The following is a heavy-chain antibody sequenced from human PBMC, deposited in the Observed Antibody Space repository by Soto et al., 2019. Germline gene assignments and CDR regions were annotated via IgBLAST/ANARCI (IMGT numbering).Heavy chain of an antibody. J-gene: IGHJ5*02. CDR2: MNPNSGNT. CDR3: ARERTRGFDP. Sequence: QVQLVQSGAEVKKPGASVKVSCKASGYTFTSYDINWVRQASGQGLEWMGWMNPNSGNTAYAQKLLGRVTMTRNTTIRTAYVELSSLRSEDTAVYYCARERTRGFDPWGQGTLVTVSS. V-gene: IGHV1-8*01. CDR1: GYTFTSYD.